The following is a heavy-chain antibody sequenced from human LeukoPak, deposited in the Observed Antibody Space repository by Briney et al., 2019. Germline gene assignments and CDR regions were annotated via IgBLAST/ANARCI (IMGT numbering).Heavy chain of an antibody. V-gene: IGHV4-38-2*02. D-gene: IGHD3-22*01. Sequence: SETLSLTCTVSGYSISSGYYWGWIRQPPGKGLEWIGSIYHSGSTYYNPSLKSRVTISVDTSKNQFSLKLSSVTAADTAVYYCARDWSYYDSSGYTPYYYYYMDVWGKGTTVTVSS. CDR1: GYSISSGYY. CDR2: IYHSGST. J-gene: IGHJ6*03. CDR3: ARDWSYYDSSGYTPYYYYYMDV.